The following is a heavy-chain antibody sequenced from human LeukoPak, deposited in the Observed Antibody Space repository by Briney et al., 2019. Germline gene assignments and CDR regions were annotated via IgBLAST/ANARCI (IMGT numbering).Heavy chain of an antibody. CDR2: ISHSGYDI. D-gene: IGHD2-21*01. CDR1: GFTFSRYS. V-gene: IGHV3-21*01. J-gene: IGHJ4*02. CDR3: ANHFACGATTCPSFDH. Sequence: GGSLRLSCKASGFTFSRYSMNWVRQAPGQGLEWVAPISHSGYDIYYADSVRGRFTISRDNAKNSLSLQMNNLRAEDTGVYYCANHFACGATTCPSFDHWGQGTLVTVSS.